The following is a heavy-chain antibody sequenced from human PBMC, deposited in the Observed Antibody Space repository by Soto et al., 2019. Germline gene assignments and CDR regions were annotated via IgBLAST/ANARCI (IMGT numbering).Heavy chain of an antibody. CDR1: GFTFSSYA. V-gene: IGHV3-23*01. Sequence: VQLLESGGGLVQPGGSLRLSCAVSGFTFSSYAMSWVRQAPGKGLEWVSGISGSGGTTYYADSVKGRFTISRDNSKNTLYVQMNSLRAEDTAVYYCAKEATTVTTCDCWGQGTLVTVSS. CDR3: AKEATTVTTCDC. CDR2: ISGSGGTT. J-gene: IGHJ4*02. D-gene: IGHD4-17*01.